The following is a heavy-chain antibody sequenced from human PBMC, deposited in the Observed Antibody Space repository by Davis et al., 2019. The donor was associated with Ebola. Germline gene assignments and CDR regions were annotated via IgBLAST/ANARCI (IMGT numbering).Heavy chain of an antibody. Sequence: PGGSLRLSCAASGFTFSDYYMSWIRQAPGKGLEWVSYISSSSSTIYYADSVKGRFTISRDNAKNSLYLQMNSLRDEDTAVYYCARRFYDFWSGYPDYGMDVWGKGTTVTVSS. J-gene: IGHJ6*04. CDR2: ISSSSSTI. CDR1: GFTFSDYY. V-gene: IGHV3-11*04. D-gene: IGHD3-3*01. CDR3: ARRFYDFWSGYPDYGMDV.